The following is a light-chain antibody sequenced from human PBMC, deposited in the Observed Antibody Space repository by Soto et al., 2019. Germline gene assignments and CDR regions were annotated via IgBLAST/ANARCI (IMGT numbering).Light chain of an antibody. CDR1: QSISSW. CDR3: HQDQNLWA. J-gene: IGKJ1*01. CDR2: DAS. V-gene: IGKV1-5*01. Sequence: EIQMTQYPSEQCASGEDRVTITCRASQSISSWLAWYQQKPGEDPKLLIYDASALPRGVPSRFSGSGSGTEFTLSINGLQSEDFSVYYWHQDQNLWAFGQGTKVDIK.